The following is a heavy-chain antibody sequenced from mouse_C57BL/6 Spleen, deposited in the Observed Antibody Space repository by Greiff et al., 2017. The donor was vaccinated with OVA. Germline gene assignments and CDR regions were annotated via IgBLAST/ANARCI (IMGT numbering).Heavy chain of an antibody. Sequence: QVQLQQPGAELVKPGASVKLSCKASGYTFTSYWMQWVKQRPGQGLEWIGEIDPSDSYTNYNQKFKGKATLTVDTSSSTAYMQLSSLTSEDSAVDYCARLPLISMIDYWGQGTTLTVSS. CDR1: GYTFTSYW. J-gene: IGHJ2*01. D-gene: IGHD2-3*01. V-gene: IGHV1-50*01. CDR2: IDPSDSYT. CDR3: ARLPLISMIDY.